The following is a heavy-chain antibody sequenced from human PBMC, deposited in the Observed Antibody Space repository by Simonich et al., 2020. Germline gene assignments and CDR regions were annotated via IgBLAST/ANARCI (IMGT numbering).Heavy chain of an antibody. CDR3: ARSRYCTNGVCYNWFDP. Sequence: QVQLVQSGAEVKKPGASVKVSCKASGYTLTSYDINWVRQANGQGLELMRERNPNIGNTGFAKKCHGKVTITRNTSISTAYMELSSLRSEDTAVYYCARSRYCTNGVCYNWFDPWGQGTLVTVSS. CDR2: RNPNIGNT. CDR1: GYTLTSYD. J-gene: IGHJ5*02. D-gene: IGHD2-8*01. V-gene: IGHV1-8*02.